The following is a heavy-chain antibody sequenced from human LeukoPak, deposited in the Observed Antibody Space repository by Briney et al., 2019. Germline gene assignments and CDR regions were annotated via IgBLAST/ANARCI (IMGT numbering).Heavy chain of an antibody. CDR2: ISRTGTTI. J-gene: IGHJ4*02. Sequence: GGSLRLSCAASGFTFNSYTMNWVRQAPGKGLEWISYISRTGTTIYYADSVKGRFTISRDNAKNSLYLQMNSLRSEDTGLYFCARDLCSYDHGLPVWGQVPLLTVSS. CDR1: GFTFNSYT. D-gene: IGHD3-16*01. V-gene: IGHV3-48*01. CDR3: ARDLCSYDHGLPV.